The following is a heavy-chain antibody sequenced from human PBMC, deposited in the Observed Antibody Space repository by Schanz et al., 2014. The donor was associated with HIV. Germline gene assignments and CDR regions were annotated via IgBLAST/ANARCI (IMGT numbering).Heavy chain of an antibody. CDR1: GYSFTGYY. D-gene: IGHD2-15*01. CDR2: INPSNGKT. V-gene: IGHV1-2*02. J-gene: IGHJ4*02. CDR3: ARNQYQLLPFDY. Sequence: QVQLVQSGAEVEKPGASAKVSCKASGYSFTGYYIHWVRQAPGQGLEWMGGINPSNGKTYYAQKFRGRVTMTRDTSINTASMEVSRLMSDDTAVYYCARNQYQLLPFDYWGQGTLVTVSS.